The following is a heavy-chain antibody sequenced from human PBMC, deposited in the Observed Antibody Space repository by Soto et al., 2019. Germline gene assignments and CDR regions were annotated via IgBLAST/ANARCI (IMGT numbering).Heavy chain of an antibody. J-gene: IGHJ6*03. V-gene: IGHV1-8*01. CDR3: ARGRRELPYKNDYYYYMDV. Sequence: ASVKVSCKASGYTFTSYDINWVRQATGQGLEWMGWMNPNSGNTGYAQKFQGRVTMTRNTSISTAYMELSSLRSEDTAVYYCARGRRELPYKNDYYYYMDVWGKGTTVTVSS. CDR1: GYTFTSYD. CDR2: MNPNSGNT. D-gene: IGHD3-10*01.